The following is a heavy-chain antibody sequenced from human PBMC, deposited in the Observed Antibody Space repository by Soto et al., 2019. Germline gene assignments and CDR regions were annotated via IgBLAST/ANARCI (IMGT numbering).Heavy chain of an antibody. D-gene: IGHD6-19*01. V-gene: IGHV3-23*01. CDR2: ISGSGGST. Sequence: GGSLRLSCAASGFTFSSYAMSWVRQAPGKGLGWVSAISGSGGSTYYADSVKGRFTISRDNSKNTLYLQMNSLRSEDTAVYYCARYYSQWLVPYAFDIWGQGTRVTVS. CDR1: GFTFSSYA. J-gene: IGHJ3*02. CDR3: ARYYSQWLVPYAFDI.